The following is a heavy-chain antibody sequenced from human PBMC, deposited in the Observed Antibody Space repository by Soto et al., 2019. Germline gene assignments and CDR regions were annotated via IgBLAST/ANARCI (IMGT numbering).Heavy chain of an antibody. V-gene: IGHV3-23*01. CDR2: ITGSSDYT. D-gene: IGHD6-19*01. CDR1: GGIFSSSA. J-gene: IGHJ4*02. CDR3: AKCLGQSGIAVAGLFDY. Sequence: GGSLSLSCEASGGIFSSSAMNWVRQAPGKGLQWGSSITGSSDYTSYIASVKGRFTISRDNSKNTLYLQMNSLRAEDTAVYYCAKCLGQSGIAVAGLFDYWGQGTLVTVSS.